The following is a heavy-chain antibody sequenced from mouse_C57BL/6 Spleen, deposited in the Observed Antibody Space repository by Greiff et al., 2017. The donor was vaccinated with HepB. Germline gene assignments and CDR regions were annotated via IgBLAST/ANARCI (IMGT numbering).Heavy chain of an antibody. Sequence: QVTLKVSGTELVKPGASVKLSCKASGYTFTSYWMHWVKQRPGQGLEWIGNINPSNGGTNYNEKFKSKATLTVDKSSSTAYMQLSSLTSEDSAVYYCARGAYYYGSSDFDYWGQGTTLTVSS. CDR3: ARGAYYYGSSDFDY. D-gene: IGHD1-1*01. CDR1: GYTFTSYW. J-gene: IGHJ2*01. V-gene: IGHV1-53*01. CDR2: INPSNGGT.